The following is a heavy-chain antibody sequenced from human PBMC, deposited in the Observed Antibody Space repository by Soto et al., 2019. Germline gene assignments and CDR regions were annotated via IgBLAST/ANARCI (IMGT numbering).Heavy chain of an antibody. CDR1: CDSLTRNSYH. J-gene: IGHJ4*02. CDR3: ARHRMYCSGGSCYRYFDY. CDR2: IYYSGNT. V-gene: IGHV4-39*01. D-gene: IGHD2-15*01. Sequence: ASETLSLTCTVFCDSLTRNSYHWGWIRQPPGERLEWIGSIYYSGNTYYNPSLKSRVTISVDTSKNQFSLKLGSVTAADSAVYYCARHRMYCSGGSCYRYFDYWGQGTLVTVSS.